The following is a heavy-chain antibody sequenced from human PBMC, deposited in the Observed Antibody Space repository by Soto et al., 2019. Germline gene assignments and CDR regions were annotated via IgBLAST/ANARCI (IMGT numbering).Heavy chain of an antibody. CDR2: INHSGST. Sequence: PSETLSLTCAVYGGSFSGYYWSWIRQPPGKGLEWIGEINHSGSTNYNPSLKSRVTISVDTSKNQFSLKLSSVTAADTAVYYCARERIAAAGNNWFDPWGQGTLVTVS. D-gene: IGHD6-13*01. V-gene: IGHV4-34*01. CDR1: GGSFSGYY. CDR3: ARERIAAAGNNWFDP. J-gene: IGHJ5*02.